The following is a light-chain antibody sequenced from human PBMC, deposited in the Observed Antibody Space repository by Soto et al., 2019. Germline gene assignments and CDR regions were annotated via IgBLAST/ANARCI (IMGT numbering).Light chain of an antibody. CDR3: QQSYSTLGT. V-gene: IGKV1-39*01. CDR1: QSISKY. Sequence: DMQMTQSPSSLSASVGDRVTITCRASQSISKYLNWYQQKPGKAPKLLIYAASSLQSGVPSRFSGSGSGTDFTLTISSLQPEDFATYYCQQSYSTLGTFGPGTKVDIK. CDR2: AAS. J-gene: IGKJ3*01.